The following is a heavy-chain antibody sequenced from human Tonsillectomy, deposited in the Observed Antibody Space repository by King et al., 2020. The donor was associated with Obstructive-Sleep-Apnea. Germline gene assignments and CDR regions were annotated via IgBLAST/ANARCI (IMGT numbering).Heavy chain of an antibody. CDR3: ARRPYRTAFDN. D-gene: IGHD1-14*01. J-gene: IGHJ3*02. CDR1: GDSISSYY. Sequence: QLQESGPGMVKPSETLSLTCTVSGDSISSYYWHWIRQPPGRRLEWIGYIYSSGATTYNPSLKSRVTISIDTSQNQFSLKLSSVSAADTAVYYCARRPYRTAFDNW. V-gene: IGHV4-59*08. CDR2: IYSSGAT.